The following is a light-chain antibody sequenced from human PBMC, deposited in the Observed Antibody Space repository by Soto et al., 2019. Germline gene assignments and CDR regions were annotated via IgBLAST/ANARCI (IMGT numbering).Light chain of an antibody. Sequence: QSVLTQPASVSWSPGQSITISCTGTSSDIGDYNSVSWYQQHPGKAPKLMIYEVSNRPSGIPNRFSGSKSGNTASLTISGPQAEDEADYSCSSYTSSSTYVFGTGTKVTVL. J-gene: IGLJ1*01. V-gene: IGLV2-14*01. CDR2: EVS. CDR3: SSYTSSSTYV. CDR1: SSDIGDYNS.